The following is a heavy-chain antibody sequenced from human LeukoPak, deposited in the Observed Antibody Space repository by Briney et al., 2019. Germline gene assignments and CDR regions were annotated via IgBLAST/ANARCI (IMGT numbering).Heavy chain of an antibody. Sequence: SETLSLTCTVSGGSMSNYYWNWIRQSPGRGLEWIGYIYYSGITNYNPSLKSRVTISLDTSKNQFSLKVTSVTAADTAIYYCARDKGGDSFSDWFDPWGQGTLVTVSS. CDR3: ARDKGGDSFSDWFDP. D-gene: IGHD2-21*02. CDR1: GGSMSNYY. J-gene: IGHJ5*02. CDR2: IYYSGIT. V-gene: IGHV4-59*01.